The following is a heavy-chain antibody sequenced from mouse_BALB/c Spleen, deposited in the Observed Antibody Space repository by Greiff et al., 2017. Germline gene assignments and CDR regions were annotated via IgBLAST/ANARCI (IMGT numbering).Heavy chain of an antibody. Sequence: EVQLQESGPELVKPGASVKISCKASGYSFTGYYMHWVKQSHVKSLEWIGRINPYNGATSYNQNFKDKASLTVDKSSSTAYMELHSLTSEDSAVYYCARWDGQGYYAMDYWGQGTSVTVSS. CDR1: GYSFTGYY. CDR3: ARWDGQGYYAMDY. V-gene: IGHV1-31*01. CDR2: INPYNGAT. J-gene: IGHJ4*01. D-gene: IGHD2-3*01.